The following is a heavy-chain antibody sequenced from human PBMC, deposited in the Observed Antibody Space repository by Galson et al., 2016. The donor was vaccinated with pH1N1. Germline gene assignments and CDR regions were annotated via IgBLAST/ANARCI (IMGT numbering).Heavy chain of an antibody. Sequence: SLRLSCAASGFTFSSYSMIWVRQAPGKGLEWVSSISSSSSYVDYADSVKGRFTISRDNAKNSLYLQMNSLRAEDTAVYYCTRGLGLWFGELSDPTWDYWGQGTLVTVSS. CDR1: GFTFSSYS. V-gene: IGHV3-21*01. D-gene: IGHD3-10*01. CDR2: ISSSSSYV. J-gene: IGHJ4*02. CDR3: TRGLGLWFGELSDPTWDY.